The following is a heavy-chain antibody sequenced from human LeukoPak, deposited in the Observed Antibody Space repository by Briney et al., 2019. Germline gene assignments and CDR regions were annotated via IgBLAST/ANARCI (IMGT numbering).Heavy chain of an antibody. D-gene: IGHD3-10*01. CDR2: INSDGSST. V-gene: IGHV3-74*01. CDR1: GFIFSRYW. J-gene: IGHJ4*02. CDR3: ARNRAYSASGSLY. Sequence: PGGSLRLSCAASGFIFSRYWMHWVRQVPGKGLVWVSRINSDGSSTSYASSVKGRFTISRDNAKNTLYLQMNSLRAEDTAVYYCARNRAYSASGSLYWGQGTLVTVSS.